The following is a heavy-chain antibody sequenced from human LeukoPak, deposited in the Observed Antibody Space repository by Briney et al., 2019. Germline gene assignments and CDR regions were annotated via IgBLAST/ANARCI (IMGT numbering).Heavy chain of an antibody. J-gene: IGHJ4*02. CDR1: GFTFSSYG. V-gene: IGHV3-23*01. CDR3: AKLHYYDSSGYGLG. Sequence: GGSLRLSCAASGFTFSSYGMSWVRQAPGKGLEWVSAISGSGGSTYYADSVKGRFTISRDNSKNTLCLQMNSLRAEDTAVYYCAKLHYYDSSGYGLGWGQGTLVTVSS. D-gene: IGHD3-22*01. CDR2: ISGSGGST.